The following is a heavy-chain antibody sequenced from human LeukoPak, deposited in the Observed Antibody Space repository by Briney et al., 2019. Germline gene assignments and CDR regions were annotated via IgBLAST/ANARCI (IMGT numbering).Heavy chain of an antibody. CDR2: INHSGST. Sequence: PSETLSLTCTVYGGSFSGYYWSWLRQPPGKGLEWIGEINHSGSTNYNPSLKSRVTISVDTSKNQFSLKLSSVTAADTAVYYCARAIWYGSGTTAFDYWGPGTLVTVSS. CDR1: GGSFSGYY. J-gene: IGHJ4*02. V-gene: IGHV4-34*01. CDR3: ARAIWYGSGTTAFDY. D-gene: IGHD3-10*01.